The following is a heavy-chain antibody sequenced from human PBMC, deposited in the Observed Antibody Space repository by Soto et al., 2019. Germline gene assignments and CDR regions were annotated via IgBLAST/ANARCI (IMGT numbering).Heavy chain of an antibody. D-gene: IGHD5-12*01. CDR3: AAGGGLPRYY. Sequence: SETLSLTCTVSGGSISSSSYYWGWIRQPPGKGLEWIGCIYYSGSTYYNPSLKSRVTISVDRSKNQFSLKLSSVTAADTAVYYCAAGGGLPRYYWGQGTLVTVSS. CDR1: GGSISSSSYY. CDR2: IYYSGST. V-gene: IGHV4-39*07. J-gene: IGHJ4*02.